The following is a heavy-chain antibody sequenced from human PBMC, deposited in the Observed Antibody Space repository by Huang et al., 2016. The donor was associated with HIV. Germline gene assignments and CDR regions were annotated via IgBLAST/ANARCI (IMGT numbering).Heavy chain of an antibody. CDR2: MNRDGSST. V-gene: IGHV3-74*01. CDR3: ARDPRIQSWLNFFDY. Sequence: EVQLVESGGGLVQPGGSLRLSCAASGFSISSYWMHWVCQAPGKGLVWVSGMNRDGSSTSYADSGKGRFTISREDAKNTLYLQMNSLRAEDTAVYYCARDPRIQSWLNFFDYWGQGTLVSVSS. J-gene: IGHJ4*02. CDR1: GFSISSYW. D-gene: IGHD3-22*01.